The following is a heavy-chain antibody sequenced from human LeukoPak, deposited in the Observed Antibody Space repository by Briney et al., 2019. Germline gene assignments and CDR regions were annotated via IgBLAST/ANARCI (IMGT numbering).Heavy chain of an antibody. CDR3: ARDPKQWLVPDY. Sequence: GGSLRLSCAASGFTFSSYEMNWVRQAPGKGLEWVSHISSSSGTYIYYADSVKGRFTISRDNAKNSLYLQMNSLRAEDTAVYYCARDPKQWLVPDYWGQGTLVTVSS. CDR2: ISSSSGTYI. V-gene: IGHV3-21*05. D-gene: IGHD6-19*01. CDR1: GFTFSSYE. J-gene: IGHJ4*02.